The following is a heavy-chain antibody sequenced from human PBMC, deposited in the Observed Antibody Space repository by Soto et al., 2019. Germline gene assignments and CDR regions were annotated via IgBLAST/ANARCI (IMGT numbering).Heavy chain of an antibody. CDR3: ATTRGIAVGRSFDY. V-gene: IGHV4-39*01. CDR2: LYSGST. Sequence: PSETLSLTCTVSGVSISSKNFFWGWIRQSPGKGLEWIGTLYSGSTFSSLSLKNRVTISVDTSKNQVSLKLRSVAAADTAIYYCATTRGIAVGRSFDYWCQG. J-gene: IGHJ4*02. CDR1: GVSISSKNFF. D-gene: IGHD6-19*01.